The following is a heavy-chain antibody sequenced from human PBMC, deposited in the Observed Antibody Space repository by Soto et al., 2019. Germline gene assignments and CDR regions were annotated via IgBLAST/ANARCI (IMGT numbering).Heavy chain of an antibody. V-gene: IGHV3-30-3*01. CDR1: GFTFSSYA. D-gene: IGHD2-15*01. J-gene: IGHJ4*02. CDR2: ISYDGSNK. Sequence: QVQLVESGGGVVQPGRSLRLSCAASGFTFSSYAMHWVRQAPGKGLEWVAVISYDGSNKNYADSVKGRFTISRDNSKNTQYLQMNSLRGEDTAVYNCARESGLLAATPYFDYWGQGTLVTVSS. CDR3: ARESGLLAATPYFDY.